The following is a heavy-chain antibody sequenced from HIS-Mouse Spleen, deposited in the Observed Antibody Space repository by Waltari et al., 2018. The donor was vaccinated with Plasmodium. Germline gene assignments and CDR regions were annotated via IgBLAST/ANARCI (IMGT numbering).Heavy chain of an antibody. J-gene: IGHJ5*02. V-gene: IGHV3-48*01. CDR1: GFTFSSYS. CDR3: ARVNSGSYYWFDP. Sequence: EVQLVESGGGLVQPGGSLRLSCAASGFTFSSYSMNWVRQAPGKGLEWVSYISSSSSTIYYADSVKGRFTSSRDNAKNSLYLQMNSLRAEDTAVYYCARVNSGSYYWFDPWGQGTLVTVSS. D-gene: IGHD1-26*01. CDR2: ISSSSSTI.